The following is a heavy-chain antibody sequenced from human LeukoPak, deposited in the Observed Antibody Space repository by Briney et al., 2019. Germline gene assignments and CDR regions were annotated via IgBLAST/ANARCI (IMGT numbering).Heavy chain of an antibody. Sequence: GGSLRLSCAASGFTFTAYAMSWFRQTPEKWLEWVANIHDDGIVTHYVDSVKGRFTISRDNARNSVNLQLNSLRVEDTALYYCARGRGWVDHWGQGTLVTVSS. J-gene: IGHJ4*02. CDR3: ARGRGWVDH. CDR2: IHDDGIVT. CDR1: GFTFTAYA. D-gene: IGHD3-16*01. V-gene: IGHV3-7*01.